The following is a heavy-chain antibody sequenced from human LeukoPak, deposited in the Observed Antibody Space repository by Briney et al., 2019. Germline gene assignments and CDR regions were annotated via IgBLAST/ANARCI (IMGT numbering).Heavy chain of an antibody. D-gene: IGHD4-17*01. CDR1: GFSVSSNY. Sequence: GGSLRLSCAASGFSVSSNYMNWVRQAPGRGLEWVSIIYSGDTTYYADSVKGRFTISRDNSKNTLYLQMNSLRDEDTAVYYCARVLWNGDYPRFDYWGQGTLVTVSS. CDR2: IYSGDTT. J-gene: IGHJ4*02. CDR3: ARVLWNGDYPRFDY. V-gene: IGHV3-53*01.